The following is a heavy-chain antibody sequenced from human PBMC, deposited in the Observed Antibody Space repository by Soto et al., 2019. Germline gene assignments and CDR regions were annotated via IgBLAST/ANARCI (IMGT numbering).Heavy chain of an antibody. V-gene: IGHV3-23*01. CDR2: ITGSGVTT. CDR3: AKDLLHTYSYDSSGFFDY. J-gene: IGHJ4*02. Sequence: GGSLRLSCAAAGFTFRSYAMNWVRQAPGKGLEWVSRITGSGVTTYYANSVKGRFTISRDNSNNTLSLQMNSLRAEDTAVYYCAKDLLHTYSYDSSGFFDYWGQGTLVTVSS. CDR1: GFTFRSYA. D-gene: IGHD3-22*01.